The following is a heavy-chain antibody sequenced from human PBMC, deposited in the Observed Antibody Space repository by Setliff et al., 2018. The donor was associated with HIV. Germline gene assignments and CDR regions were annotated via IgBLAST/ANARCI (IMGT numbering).Heavy chain of an antibody. CDR1: GYTFTSYA. CDR2: INAGNGNT. D-gene: IGHD5-18*01. J-gene: IGHJ6*03. CDR3: ARDGGDTAMVSYYYYYYMDV. Sequence: ASVKVSCKASGYTFTSYAMHWVRQAPGQRLEWMGWINAGNGNTKYSQKFQGRVTITRDTSASTAYMELSSLRSEDTAVHYCARDGGDTAMVSYYYYYYMDVWGKGTTVTVSS. V-gene: IGHV1-3*01.